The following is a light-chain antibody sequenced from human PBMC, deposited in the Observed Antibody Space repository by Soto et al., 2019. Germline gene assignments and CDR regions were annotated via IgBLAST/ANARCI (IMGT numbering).Light chain of an antibody. Sequence: DIVLTQSPGSLSLSPGERATLSCRASQSVDSSFFAWYQQKPGQAPRLLIYGTSKTATGTPHRFSGSGSGTDFTLTITRLEPEDVAVYYCQQYVSSVTFGQGTKVEIK. CDR2: GTS. V-gene: IGKV3-20*01. CDR1: QSVDSSF. J-gene: IGKJ1*01. CDR3: QQYVSSVT.